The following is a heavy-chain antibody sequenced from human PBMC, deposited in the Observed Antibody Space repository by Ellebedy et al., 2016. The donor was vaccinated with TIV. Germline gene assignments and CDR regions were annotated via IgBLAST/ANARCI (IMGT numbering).Heavy chain of an antibody. D-gene: IGHD1-1*01. J-gene: IGHJ4*02. Sequence: MPSETLSLTCTVSGGSISSYYWGWVRQPPGKGLEWIGEIYHSGNTNYNPSLKSRVTISVDKSKNQFSLRLSSVTAADTAVYYCARRKTWILDYWGQGTLVTVSS. CDR2: IYHSGNT. CDR3: ARRKTWILDY. CDR1: GGSISSYY. V-gene: IGHV4-4*02.